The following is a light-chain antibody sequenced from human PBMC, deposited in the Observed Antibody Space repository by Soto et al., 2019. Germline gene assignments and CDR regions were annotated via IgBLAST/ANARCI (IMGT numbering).Light chain of an antibody. CDR1: QSTNIY. CDR2: AAS. J-gene: IGKJ2*01. V-gene: IGKV1-39*01. CDR3: QQSYSTPYT. Sequence: DIQMTQSPSSLSASVGDRVTITCRASQSTNIYLNWYQQKPGKAPKLLIYAASSLQSGVPSRFSGSESGTDFTLTISSLQPEDFANYYCQQSYSTPYTFGQGTKLEIK.